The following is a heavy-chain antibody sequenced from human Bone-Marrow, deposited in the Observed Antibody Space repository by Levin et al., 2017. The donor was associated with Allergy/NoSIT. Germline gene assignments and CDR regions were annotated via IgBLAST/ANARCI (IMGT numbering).Heavy chain of an antibody. CDR3: ARDPAYAGFDY. CDR2: INPDGSVK. D-gene: IGHD2-2*01. V-gene: IGHV3-7*03. CDR1: GFTFSDYW. Sequence: GESLKISCAASGFTFSDYWMDWVRQAPGQGLEWVGSINPDGSVKDYVDSVKGRFIISRDNAKNSLFLHLNSLRVEDTAIYYCARDPAYAGFDYWGQGTLATVS. J-gene: IGHJ4*02.